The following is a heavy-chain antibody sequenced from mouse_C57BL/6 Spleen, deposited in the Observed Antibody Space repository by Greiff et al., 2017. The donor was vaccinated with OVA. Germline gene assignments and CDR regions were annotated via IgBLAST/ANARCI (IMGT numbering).Heavy chain of an antibody. D-gene: IGHD2-10*01. CDR1: GYSITSGYY. V-gene: IGHV3-6*01. Sequence: EVQLVESGPGLVKPSQSLSLTCSVTGYSITSGYYWNWIRQFPGNKLEWMGYISYDGSNNYNPSLKNRIPITRDTSKNQFFLKLNSVTTEDTATYYCARDQSYYGKAMDYWGQGTSVTVSS. CDR2: ISYDGSN. CDR3: ARDQSYYGKAMDY. J-gene: IGHJ4*01.